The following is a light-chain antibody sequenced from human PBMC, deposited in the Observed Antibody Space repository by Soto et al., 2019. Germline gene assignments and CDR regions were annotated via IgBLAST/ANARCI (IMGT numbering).Light chain of an antibody. J-gene: IGLJ1*01. Sequence: QSVVTQPPSVSGTPGQRVTISCSGSTSNIGSNSVNWYQQLPGTAPKLVIYGNNQRPSRVPDRFSGSKSGTSASLAISGLQSEDEADYSCAAWDDSLRGYVFGTGTKLTVL. V-gene: IGLV1-44*01. CDR3: AAWDDSLRGYV. CDR2: GNN. CDR1: TSNIGSNS.